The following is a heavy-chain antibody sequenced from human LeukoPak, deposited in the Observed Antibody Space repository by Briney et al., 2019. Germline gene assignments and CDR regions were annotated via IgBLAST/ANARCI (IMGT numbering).Heavy chain of an antibody. CDR3: AKAGSNWGYFDY. Sequence: PGGSLRLSCAASGFTFSYYAMSWVRQAPGKGLEWVSAISGTGGSTHYADAVKGRFTISRDNSKNTLYLQMNSLGAEDAAVYYCAKAGSNWGYFDYWGQGTLVTVSS. CDR1: GFTFSYYA. D-gene: IGHD7-27*01. CDR2: ISGTGGST. V-gene: IGHV3-23*01. J-gene: IGHJ4*02.